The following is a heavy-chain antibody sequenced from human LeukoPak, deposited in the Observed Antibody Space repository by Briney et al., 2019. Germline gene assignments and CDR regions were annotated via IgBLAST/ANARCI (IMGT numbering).Heavy chain of an antibody. CDR3: GRWGHLDSSGYFVVDY. V-gene: IGHV4-59*01. CDR2: IHYNGNT. J-gene: IGHJ4*02. Sequence: SETLSLTCSVSDGSITSYYWTWFRQSPGKGLEWLAYIHYNGNTEYNPSLKSRLRISIDTSRSQFSLNVIAVTAADTAVYYCGRWGHLDSSGYFVVDYWGQGTLVTVSS. D-gene: IGHD3-22*01. CDR1: DGSITSYY.